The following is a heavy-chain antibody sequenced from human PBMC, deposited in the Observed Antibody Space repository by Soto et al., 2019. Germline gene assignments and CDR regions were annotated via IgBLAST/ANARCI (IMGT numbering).Heavy chain of an antibody. CDR2: IYHSGST. CDR3: ARGSIYYDSSGYENWFDP. V-gene: IGHV4-30-2*01. CDR1: GGSISSGGYS. D-gene: IGHD3-22*01. J-gene: IGHJ5*02. Sequence: PSETLSLTCAVSGGSISSGGYSWSWIRQPPGKGLEWIGYIYHSGSTYYNPSLKSRVTISVDRSKNQFSLKLSSVTAADTAVYYCARGSIYYDSSGYENWFDPWGQGTLVTVS.